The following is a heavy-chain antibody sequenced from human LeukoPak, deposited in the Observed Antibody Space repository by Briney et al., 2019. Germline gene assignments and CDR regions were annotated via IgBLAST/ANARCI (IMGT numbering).Heavy chain of an antibody. CDR3: AKDTGSGYFRY. CDR1: GLTFSSYA. J-gene: IGHJ4*02. D-gene: IGHD3-22*01. Sequence: GGSLRLSCAASGLTFSSYAMSWVRQAPGKGLEWVSAISGSGGSTYYADSVKGRFTISRDNSKNTLYLQMNSLRAEDTAVRYCAKDTGSGYFRYWGQGTLVTVSS. V-gene: IGHV3-23*01. CDR2: ISGSGGST.